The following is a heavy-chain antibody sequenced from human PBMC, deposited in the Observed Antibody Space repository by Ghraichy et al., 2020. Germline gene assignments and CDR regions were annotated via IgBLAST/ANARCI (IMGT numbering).Heavy chain of an antibody. CDR3: ARAMSGFTWYFDL. CDR2: LHSGGSVLHSGGTT. J-gene: IGHJ2*01. Sequence: GGSLRLSCAASGFTVSTNYMSWVRQAPGKGLEWVSVLHSGGSVLHSGGTTNYADSVKGRFTISRHPFKNTLYLQMNGLRAEDTAVYYCARAMSGFTWYFDLWGRGTLVTVSS. CDR1: GFTVSTNY. V-gene: IGHV3-53*04.